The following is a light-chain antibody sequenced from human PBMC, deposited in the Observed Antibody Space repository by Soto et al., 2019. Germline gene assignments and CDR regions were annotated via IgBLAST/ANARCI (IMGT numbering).Light chain of an antibody. V-gene: IGLV2-23*01. CDR3: CSYAGSSTMT. CDR2: EDT. J-gene: IGLJ7*01. Sequence: QSVLSQPASVSGSRGQSITISCTGTGSDVGNYNLVSWYQQYPGKAPKLMIFEDTKRPSGVSHRFSGSKSGNTASLTIAGLQPEDAADYYCCSYAGSSTMTFGGGTQLTVL. CDR1: GSDVGNYNL.